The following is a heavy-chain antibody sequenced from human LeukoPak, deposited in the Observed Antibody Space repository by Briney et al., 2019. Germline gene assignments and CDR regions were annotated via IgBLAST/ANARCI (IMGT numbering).Heavy chain of an antibody. CDR3: ARGRQYYDFWSGYFGDAFDI. Sequence: SETLSLTCTVSGGSISSYYWSWIRQPPGKGLEWIGYIYYSGSTNYNPSLKSRVTISVDTSKNQFSLKLSSVTAADTAVYYCARGRQYYDFWSGYFGDAFDIWGQGTMVTVSS. D-gene: IGHD3-3*01. CDR2: IYYSGST. V-gene: IGHV4-59*01. CDR1: GGSISSYY. J-gene: IGHJ3*02.